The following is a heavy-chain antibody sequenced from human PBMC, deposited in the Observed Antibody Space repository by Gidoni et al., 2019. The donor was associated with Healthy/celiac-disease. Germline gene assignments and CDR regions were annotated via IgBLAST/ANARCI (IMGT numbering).Heavy chain of an antibody. D-gene: IGHD6-6*01. CDR2: IYTSGST. CDR1: GGSISSGSYY. Sequence: QVQLQESGPGLVKPSQTLSLTCTVSGGSISSGSYYWSWIRQPAGKGLEWIGRIYTSGSTNYNPSLKSRVTISVDTSKNQFSLKLSSVTAADTAVYYCASGPSSSAIDYWGQGTLVTVSS. V-gene: IGHV4-61*02. CDR3: ASGPSSSAIDY. J-gene: IGHJ4*02.